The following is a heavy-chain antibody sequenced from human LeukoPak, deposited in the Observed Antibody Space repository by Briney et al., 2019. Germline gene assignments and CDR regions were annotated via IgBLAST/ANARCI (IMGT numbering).Heavy chain of an antibody. CDR3: ARLPRKMVTAIIDY. V-gene: IGHV4-39*01. CDR2: IYYSGST. Sequence: SETLSLTCTVSGGSISSSSYYWGWVRQPPGTGLEWIGSIYYSGSTYYNPSLESRVTISVDTSKNQFSLKLSSVTAADTAVYYCARLPRKMVTAIIDYWGQGTLVTVSS. J-gene: IGHJ4*02. D-gene: IGHD2-21*02. CDR1: GGSISSSSYY.